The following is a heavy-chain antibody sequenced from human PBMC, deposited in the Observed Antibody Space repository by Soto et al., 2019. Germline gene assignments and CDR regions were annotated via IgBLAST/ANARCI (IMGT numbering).Heavy chain of an antibody. CDR3: AKGGSSGWYVGNYDY. V-gene: IGHV3-23*01. CDR1: GFTFSSYA. J-gene: IGHJ4*02. CDR2: ISGSGGST. D-gene: IGHD6-19*01. Sequence: GGSLRLSCAASGFTFSSYAMSWVRQAPGKGLEWVSAISGSGGSTYYADSVKGRFTISRDNSKNTLYLQMNSLRAEDTAVYYCAKGGSSGWYVGNYDYWGEGTLVTVSS.